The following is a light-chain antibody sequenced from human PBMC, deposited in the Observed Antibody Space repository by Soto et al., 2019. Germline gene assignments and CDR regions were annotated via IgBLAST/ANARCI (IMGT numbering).Light chain of an antibody. V-gene: IGKV1-5*03. CDR2: KAS. J-gene: IGKJ1*01. CDR1: QSINDR. Sequence: DIQMTQSPSTLSASVGDRVTITCRASQSINDRLAWYQQTPGKAPKLLIFKASTSQTGVPSTFSGSGSGTDFTLTISSLQPGDFATYYCQQCYTYPLTFGQGTKVEV. CDR3: QQCYTYPLT.